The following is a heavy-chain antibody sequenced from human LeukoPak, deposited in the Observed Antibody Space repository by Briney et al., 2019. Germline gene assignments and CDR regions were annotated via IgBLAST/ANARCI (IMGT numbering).Heavy chain of an antibody. CDR3: ARQGADYGDYSDY. J-gene: IGHJ4*02. V-gene: IGHV5-51*01. D-gene: IGHD4-17*01. Sequence: GESLKISCKGSGYSFSNYWIGWVRQMPGKGLEWMGIIFPGDPDTRYSPSFQGQVTISADKSITTAYLQWSSLKASDTAMYYCARQGADYGDYSDYWGQGTLVTVSS. CDR2: IFPGDPDT. CDR1: GYSFSNYW.